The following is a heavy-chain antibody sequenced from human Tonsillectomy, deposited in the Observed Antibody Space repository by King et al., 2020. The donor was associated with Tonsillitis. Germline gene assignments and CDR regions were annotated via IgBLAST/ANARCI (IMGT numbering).Heavy chain of an antibody. Sequence: VQLQESGPGLVKASETLSLTCTVSGGSISSYYWTWIRPPAGKGLEWIGRIYATGYPNYHPSLHGRVTISVDTAQNQFSLRLSSVTAADTAVYYCARDKGGSSSYYTPVDHWGQGTLVTVSS. D-gene: IGHD3-22*01. J-gene: IGHJ4*02. V-gene: IGHV4-4*07. CDR2: IYATGYP. CDR1: GGSISSYY. CDR3: ARDKGGSSSYYTPVDH.